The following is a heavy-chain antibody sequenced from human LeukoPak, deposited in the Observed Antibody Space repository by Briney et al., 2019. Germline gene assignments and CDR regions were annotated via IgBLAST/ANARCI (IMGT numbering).Heavy chain of an antibody. V-gene: IGHV4-59*01. CDR1: GGSISSYY. D-gene: IGHD2-2*01. CDR3: AKDITVVPAAMWY. J-gene: IGHJ4*02. CDR2: IYYSGST. Sequence: SETLSLTCTVSGGSISSYYWSWIRQPPGKGLEWIGYIYYSGSTNYNPSLKSRVTISVDTSKNQFSLKLSSVTAADTAVYYCAKDITVVPAAMWYWGQGTLVTVSS.